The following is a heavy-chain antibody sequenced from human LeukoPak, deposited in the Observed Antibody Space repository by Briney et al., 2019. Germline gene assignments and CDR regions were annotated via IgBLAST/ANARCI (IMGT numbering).Heavy chain of an antibody. V-gene: IGHV3-30*04. Sequence: GGSLRLSCVASGFTFSSYAMHWVRQAPGKGLEWVAVISYDGSNKYYADSVKGRFTISRDNSKNTLYLQMNSLRAEDTAVYYCARARKILEWLSSPFDYWGQGTLVTVSS. J-gene: IGHJ4*02. CDR2: ISYDGSNK. CDR1: GFTFSSYA. D-gene: IGHD3-3*01. CDR3: ARARKILEWLSSPFDY.